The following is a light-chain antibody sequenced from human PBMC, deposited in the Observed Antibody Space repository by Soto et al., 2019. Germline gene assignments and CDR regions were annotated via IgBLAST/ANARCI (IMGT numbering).Light chain of an antibody. V-gene: IGKV1-5*01. J-gene: IGKJ5*01. CDR3: QQYNSYSVT. CDR1: QSINSY. CDR2: DAS. Sequence: EIKMTQSPSSLSESVGDRVTITCRSSQSINSYLNWYQQGPGKAPKLIIYDASSLESGVPSRFSGSGSGTEFTLTISSLQPDDFATYYCQQYNSYSVTFGQGTRLEIK.